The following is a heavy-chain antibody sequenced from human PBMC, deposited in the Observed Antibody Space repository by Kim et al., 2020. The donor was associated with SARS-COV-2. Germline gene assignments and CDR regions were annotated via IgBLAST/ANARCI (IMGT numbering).Heavy chain of an antibody. J-gene: IGHJ4*02. CDR3: AKVEDY. Sequence: GGSLRLSCVASGFTFSTYSMHWVRQAPGKGLEWVSYITNSGNSIYYADSVKGRFTISRDNSKSSLFLQINSLGDEDTAVYYCAKVEDYWAQ. CDR1: GFTFSTYS. V-gene: IGHV3-48*02. CDR2: ITNSGNSI.